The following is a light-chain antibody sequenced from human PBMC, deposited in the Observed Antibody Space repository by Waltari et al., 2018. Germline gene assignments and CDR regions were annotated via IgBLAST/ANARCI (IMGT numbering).Light chain of an antibody. Sequence: QSALTQPASMSGSPGQSITISCTGTSSAFGGYYVPGYQQHPGKAPRLIIYDGSNRPSGVAGRCSGSNSANTASLTISGLQADDEADYYCNTYRGSATVVFGGGTRLTVL. CDR3: NTYRGSATVV. CDR2: DGS. CDR1: SSAFGGYY. J-gene: IGLJ2*01. V-gene: IGLV2-14*03.